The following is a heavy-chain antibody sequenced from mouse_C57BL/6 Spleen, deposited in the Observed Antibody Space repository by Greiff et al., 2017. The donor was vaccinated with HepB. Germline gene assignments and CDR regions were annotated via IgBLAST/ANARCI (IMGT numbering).Heavy chain of an antibody. V-gene: IGHV3-1*01. CDR2: ISYSGST. CDR3: ARGGLLPLYAMDY. Sequence: EVQLQQSGPGMVKPSQSLSLTCTVTGYSITSGYDWHWIRHFPGNKLEWMGYISYSGSTNYNPSLKSRISITHDTSKNHFFLKLNSVTTEDTATYYCARGGLLPLYAMDYWGQGTSVTVSS. J-gene: IGHJ4*01. CDR1: GYSITSGYD. D-gene: IGHD2-3*01.